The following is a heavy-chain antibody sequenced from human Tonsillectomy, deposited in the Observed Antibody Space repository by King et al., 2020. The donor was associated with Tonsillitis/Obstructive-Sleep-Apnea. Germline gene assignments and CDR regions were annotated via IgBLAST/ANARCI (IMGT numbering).Heavy chain of an antibody. V-gene: IGHV7-4-1*02. CDR2: INTETGNP. CDR3: ARDGSGTYRYYYYMDV. CDR1: GYTFTSYT. Sequence: QLVQSGSELKKPGASVKVSCKASGYTFTSYTMNWVRQTPGQGLEWMGWINTETGNPTYAQGFTGRFVFSLDTSVSTAYLQISSLKAEDTAVYYCARDGSGTYRYYYYMDVWGKGTTVTVSS. J-gene: IGHJ6*03. D-gene: IGHD3-10*01.